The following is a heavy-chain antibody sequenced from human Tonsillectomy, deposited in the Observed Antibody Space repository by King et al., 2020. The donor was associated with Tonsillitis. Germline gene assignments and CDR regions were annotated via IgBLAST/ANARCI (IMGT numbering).Heavy chain of an antibody. CDR3: ARETPGDYGDYYHAFDI. V-gene: IGHV4-59*01. Sequence: VQLQESGPGLVKPSETLSLTCTVSGGSISSYYWSWIRQPPGKGLEWIGYIYYSGSTNYNPSLKSRVPISVDTSKNQFSLKLSSVTAADTAVYYCARETPGDYGDYYHAFDIWGQGTMVTVSS. D-gene: IGHD4-17*01. CDR2: IYYSGST. J-gene: IGHJ3*02. CDR1: GGSISSYY.